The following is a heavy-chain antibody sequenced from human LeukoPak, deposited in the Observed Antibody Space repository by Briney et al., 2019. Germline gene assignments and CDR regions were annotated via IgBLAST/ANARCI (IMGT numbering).Heavy chain of an antibody. CDR1: GLTFSSYA. J-gene: IGHJ4*02. Sequence: GGSLRLSCAASGLTFSSYAMSWVRQAPGKGLEWVSAISGSGGSTYYADSVKGRFTISRDNSKNTLYLQMNSLRAEDTAVYYCAKGGSTSCYNHLDYWGQGTLVTVSS. D-gene: IGHD2-2*02. CDR3: AKGGSTSCYNHLDY. CDR2: ISGSGGST. V-gene: IGHV3-23*01.